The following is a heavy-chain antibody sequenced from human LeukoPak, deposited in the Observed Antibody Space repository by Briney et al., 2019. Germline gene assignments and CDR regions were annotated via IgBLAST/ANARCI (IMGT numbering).Heavy chain of an antibody. V-gene: IGHV3-30*04. J-gene: IGHJ3*02. CDR2: VPFDGSSK. CDR1: GFTFSTYA. Sequence: GGSLRLSCAASGFTFSTYAMHWVRQAPGKGLEWVAVVPFDGSSKYYADSVKGRFTISRDNSKNTVYLQMDSLRGDDTAIYYCARDSIAFDIWGQGTMVTVSS. CDR3: ARDSIAFDI.